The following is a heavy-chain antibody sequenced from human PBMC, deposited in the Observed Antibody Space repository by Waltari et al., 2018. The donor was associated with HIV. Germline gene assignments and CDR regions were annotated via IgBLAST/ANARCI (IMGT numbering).Heavy chain of an antibody. D-gene: IGHD2-2*01. J-gene: IGHJ4*02. V-gene: IGHV3-30-3*01. CDR1: GFTFSNYA. CDR2: ISFDRDNK. Sequence: QVQLVESGGGVVQPGGSLKLSCAASGFTFSNYALHWVRQAPGKGLEWVALISFDRDNKKYADSVRGRFTVSRDNSNSALDLQMICLRPGGTALYYCAREGYCFSNRCSGGLMSYWGQGTLVSVSS. CDR3: AREGYCFSNRCSGGLMSY.